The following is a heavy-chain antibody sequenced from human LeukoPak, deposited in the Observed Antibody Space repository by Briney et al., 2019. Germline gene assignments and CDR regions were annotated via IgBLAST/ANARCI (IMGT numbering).Heavy chain of an antibody. V-gene: IGHV4-59*01. J-gene: IGHJ4*02. CDR2: IHSTEST. D-gene: IGHD4-17*01. CDR3: ARDVYGDPFDY. Sequence: SETLSLTCTVSGGSISSYYWSWIRQPPGKGLEWIGYIHSTESTIYNPSLKSRVTISVDTSKNQFSLKLTSVTAADTAVYYCARDVYGDPFDYWGQGTLVTVSS. CDR1: GGSISSYY.